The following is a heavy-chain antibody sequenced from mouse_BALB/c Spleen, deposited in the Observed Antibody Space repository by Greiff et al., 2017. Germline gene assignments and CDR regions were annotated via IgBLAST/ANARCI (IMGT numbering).Heavy chain of an antibody. J-gene: IGHJ2*01. V-gene: IGHV5-6*02. CDR2: ISSGGSYT. Sequence: DVKLVESGGDLVKPGGSLKLSCAASGFTFSSYGMSWVRQTPDKRLEWVATISSGGSYTYYPDSVKGRFTISRDNAKNTLYLQMSSLKSEDTAMYYCARQVNSLLRLPYYFDYWGQGTTLTVSS. D-gene: IGHD1-2*01. CDR1: GFTFSSYG. CDR3: ARQVNSLLRLPYYFDY.